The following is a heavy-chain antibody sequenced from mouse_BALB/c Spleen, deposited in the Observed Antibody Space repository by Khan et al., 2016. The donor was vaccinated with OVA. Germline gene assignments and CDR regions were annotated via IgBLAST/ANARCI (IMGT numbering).Heavy chain of an antibody. Sequence: QVQLQQSGAELARPGASVKMSCKASGYTFTSYTMHWVKQRPGQGLEWIGYINPSSDYTNYNQKFKDKATLTADKSSTKAYMQLSSLTSEDSAVYYCARSYGYYGAMDYWGQGTSVTVSS. CDR2: INPSSDYT. CDR1: GYTFTSYT. CDR3: ARSYGYYGAMDY. D-gene: IGHD2-3*01. J-gene: IGHJ4*01. V-gene: IGHV1-4*01.